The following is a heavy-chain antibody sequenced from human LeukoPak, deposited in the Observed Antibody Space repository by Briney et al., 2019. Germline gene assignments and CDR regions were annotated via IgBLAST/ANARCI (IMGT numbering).Heavy chain of an antibody. CDR2: IEQDGSEK. CDR1: GFTFSNYW. CDR3: ARAYDFWSGYYMLKY. D-gene: IGHD3-3*01. J-gene: IGHJ4*02. V-gene: IGHV3-7*01. Sequence: GGSLRLSCAASGFTFSNYWMSWVRQAPGKGLEWVANIEQDGSEKYYEDSVKGRFTISRDNANNSVYLQMNSLRAEDTAVYYCARAYDFWSGYYMLKYWGQGTLVTVSS.